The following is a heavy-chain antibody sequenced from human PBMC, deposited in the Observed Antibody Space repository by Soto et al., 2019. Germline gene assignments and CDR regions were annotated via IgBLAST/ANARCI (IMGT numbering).Heavy chain of an antibody. V-gene: IGHV4-30-2*01. Sequence: QLQLQESGSGLVKPSQTLSLTCAVSGGSINTATHSWSWIRQPPGKGLEWIGYIYHSGSTYYNPSVKSRVTISIDTSNHQFSLRLSSVTAADTAVYYCARGGGVTTTGDDYWGQGILVTVSS. CDR2: IYHSGST. D-gene: IGHD4-4*01. J-gene: IGHJ4*02. CDR3: ARGGGVTTTGDDY. CDR1: GGSINTATHS.